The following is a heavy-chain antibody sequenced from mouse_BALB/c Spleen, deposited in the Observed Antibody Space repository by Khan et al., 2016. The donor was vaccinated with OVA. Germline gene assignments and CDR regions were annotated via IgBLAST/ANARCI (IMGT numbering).Heavy chain of an antibody. Sequence: QVQLKQSGPGLVQPSQSLSITCTVSGFSLTTYGIHWVRQSPGKGLEWLGVIWSGGSTDYNAPFISRLNISQDNSKSQVFFKMNSLQADDTAIYYCASHSYRYDFTYWGQGTLVTVSA. D-gene: IGHD2-12*01. CDR1: GFSLTTYG. J-gene: IGHJ3*01. CDR3: ASHSYRYDFTY. CDR2: IWSGGST. V-gene: IGHV2-2*01.